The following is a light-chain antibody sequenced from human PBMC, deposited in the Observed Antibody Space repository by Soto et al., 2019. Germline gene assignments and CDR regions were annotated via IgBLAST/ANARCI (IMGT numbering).Light chain of an antibody. CDR3: QQRGNWPVT. CDR1: QSVSSY. V-gene: IGKV3-11*01. Sequence: EIVLTQSPATLSLSPGERATLSCRASQSVSSYLAWYQQKPGQAPRLLIYDASNRATGIPARFSGSGSGTDLTLTIKGLEPEDFAVYYCQQRGNWPVTFGPGTKVDIK. J-gene: IGKJ3*01. CDR2: DAS.